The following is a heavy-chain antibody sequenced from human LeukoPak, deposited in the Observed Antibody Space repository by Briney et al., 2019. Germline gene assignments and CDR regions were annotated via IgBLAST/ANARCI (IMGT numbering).Heavy chain of an antibody. J-gene: IGHJ4*02. D-gene: IGHD5-18*01. Sequence: SETLSLTCTVSGGSISSYYWSWIRQPPGKGLEWIGYIYYSGSTNYNPSLKSRVTISVDTSKYQFSLKLSSVTAADTAVYYCARKLRGYSYVDYWGQGTLVTVSS. CDR2: IYYSGST. CDR3: ARKLRGYSYVDY. CDR1: GGSISSYY. V-gene: IGHV4-59*01.